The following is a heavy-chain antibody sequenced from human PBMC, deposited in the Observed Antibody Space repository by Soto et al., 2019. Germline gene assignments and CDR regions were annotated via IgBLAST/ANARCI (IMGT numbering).Heavy chain of an antibody. D-gene: IGHD3-3*01. CDR2: IYYSGST. CDR1: GGSISSYY. J-gene: IGHJ6*02. CDR3: ARWGAIDGVLYYDFWSGYYTHYYYYGMDV. V-gene: IGHV4-59*01. Sequence: SETLSLTCTVSGGSISSYYWSWIRQPPGKGLEWIGYIYYSGSTNYNPSLKSRVTISVDTSKNQFSLKLSPVTAADTAVYDCARWGAIDGVLYYDFWSGYYTHYYYYGMDVWGQGTTVTLSS.